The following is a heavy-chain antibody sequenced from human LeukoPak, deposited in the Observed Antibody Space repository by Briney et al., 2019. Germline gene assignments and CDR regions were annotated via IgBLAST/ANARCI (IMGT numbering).Heavy chain of an antibody. CDR1: GYTLTELS. Sequence: GASVKVSCKVSGYTLTELSMHWVRQAPGKGLEWMGGFDPEDGETIYAQKFQGRVTMTEDTSTDTAYMELSSLRSEDTAVYYCATAGYYGSGILAGFDYWGQGTLVTVSS. D-gene: IGHD3-10*01. J-gene: IGHJ4*02. V-gene: IGHV1-24*01. CDR2: FDPEDGET. CDR3: ATAGYYGSGILAGFDY.